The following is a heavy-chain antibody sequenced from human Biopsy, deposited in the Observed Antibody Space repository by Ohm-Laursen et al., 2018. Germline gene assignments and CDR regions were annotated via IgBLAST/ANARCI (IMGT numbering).Heavy chain of an antibody. V-gene: IGHV1-2*02. J-gene: IGHJ4*02. D-gene: IGHD6-19*01. CDR1: GFSFTGYY. CDR2: ISPKSGGT. Sequence: SVKVSCKASGFSFTGYYIHRVRQAPGQGLEWMGWISPKSGGTNYAQKFQGNITMTKNTSMSTAYMEMSRLRSDDTAVYYCALQSVAQMKNFDYWGQGTLVTVSS. CDR3: ALQSVAQMKNFDY.